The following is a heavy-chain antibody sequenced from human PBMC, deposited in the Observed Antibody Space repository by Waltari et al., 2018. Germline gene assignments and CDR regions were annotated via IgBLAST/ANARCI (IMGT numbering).Heavy chain of an antibody. D-gene: IGHD6-13*01. CDR2: IIPIYGTA. J-gene: IGHJ4*02. CDR1: GGTFSSYA. V-gene: IGHV1-69*13. Sequence: QVQLVQSGAEVKKPGSSVKVSCQASGGTFSSYAISWLRQAPGQGLEWMGGIIPIYGTANYAKKFQGRVTITADESTSTAYMELSSLRSEDTAVYYCAREAYGGSWYGLVYWGQGTLVTVSS. CDR3: AREAYGGSWYGLVY.